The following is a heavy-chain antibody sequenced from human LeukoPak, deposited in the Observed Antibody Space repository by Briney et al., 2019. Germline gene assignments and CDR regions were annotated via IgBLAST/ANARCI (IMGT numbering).Heavy chain of an antibody. V-gene: IGHV3-23*01. CDR3: AKDQGKALLWFGVTNFDY. CDR2: ISGSGGST. J-gene: IGHJ4*02. CDR1: GFTFSSYG. D-gene: IGHD3-10*01. Sequence: QSGGSLRLSCAASGFTFSSYGMSWVRQAPGKGLEWVSAISGSGGSTYYADSVKGRFTISRDNSKNTLYLQMNSLRAEDTAVYYCAKDQGKALLWFGVTNFDYWGQGTLVTVSS.